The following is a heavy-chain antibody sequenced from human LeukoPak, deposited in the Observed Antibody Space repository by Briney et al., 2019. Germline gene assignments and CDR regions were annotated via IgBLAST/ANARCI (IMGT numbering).Heavy chain of an antibody. J-gene: IGHJ4*02. CDR3: AINPGDY. D-gene: IGHD3-10*01. Sequence: SETLSLTCAVYGGSFSGYYWSWIRQPPGKGLEWIGEMNHSGSTNYNPSLKSRVTISVDTSKNQFSLKLSSVTAADTAVYYCAINPGDYWGQGTLVTVSS. V-gene: IGHV4-34*01. CDR1: GGSFSGYY. CDR2: MNHSGST.